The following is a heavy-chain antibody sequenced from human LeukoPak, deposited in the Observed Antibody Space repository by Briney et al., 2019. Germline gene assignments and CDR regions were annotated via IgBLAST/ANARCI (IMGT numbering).Heavy chain of an antibody. CDR3: ARVTGYYLYYYYYGMDV. D-gene: IGHD3-9*01. CDR1: GYTFTSYD. V-gene: IGHV1-8*01. CDR2: MNPNSGNT. Sequence: ASVKVSCKASGYTFTSYDINWVRQATGQGREWMGWMNPNSGNTGYAQKFQGRVTMTRNASISTAYMELSSLRSEDTAVYYCARVTGYYLYYYYYGMDVWGQGTTVTVSS. J-gene: IGHJ6*02.